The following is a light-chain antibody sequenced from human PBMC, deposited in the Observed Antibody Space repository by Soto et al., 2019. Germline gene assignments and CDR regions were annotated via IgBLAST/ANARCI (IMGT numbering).Light chain of an antibody. CDR2: AAS. J-gene: IGKJ3*01. CDR1: QGISSW. Sequence: DIQMTQSPSSLSASVGDRVPITCRASQGISSWLAWYQQKPGKAPNLLIYAASSLQSGVPSRFSASGSGTYFPLTISRLQPEDFATYYRQQANSSPFTFGPGTKVDIK. CDR3: QQANSSPFT. V-gene: IGKV1-12*01.